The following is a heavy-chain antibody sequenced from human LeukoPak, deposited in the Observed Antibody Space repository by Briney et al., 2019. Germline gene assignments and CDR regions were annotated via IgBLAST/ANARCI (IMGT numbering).Heavy chain of an antibody. CDR2: ISSSGSTK. J-gene: IGHJ4*02. D-gene: IGHD3-3*01. CDR1: GFTFSSYE. CDR3: ARAGVDTSGYYYQGFDY. V-gene: IGHV3-48*03. Sequence: GGSLRLSCAASGFTFSSYEMNWVRQAPGKGLEWVSYISSSGSTKYYADSVKGRVTISRDNAKNSLYLQVNSLTAEDTAVYYCARAGVDTSGYYYQGFDYWGQGTLVTVSS.